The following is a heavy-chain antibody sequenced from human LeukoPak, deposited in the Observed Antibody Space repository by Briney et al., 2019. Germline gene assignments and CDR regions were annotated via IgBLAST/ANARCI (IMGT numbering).Heavy chain of an antibody. J-gene: IGHJ5*02. Sequence: GESLKISCKGSGYSFTSYWIGWVRQMPGKGLEWMGVIYPRDSDTRYSPSFQGQVSISADKSISTAYLQWYSLKASDTAMYYCARRSDFRNWFDPWGLGTLATVSA. CDR2: IYPRDSDT. V-gene: IGHV5-51*01. D-gene: IGHD2-21*02. CDR1: GYSFTSYW. CDR3: ARRSDFRNWFDP.